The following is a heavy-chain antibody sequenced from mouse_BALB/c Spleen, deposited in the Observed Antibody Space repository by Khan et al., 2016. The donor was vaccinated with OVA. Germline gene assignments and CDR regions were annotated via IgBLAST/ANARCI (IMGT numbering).Heavy chain of an antibody. CDR3: ARSGYGSLVF. V-gene: IGHV1-77*01. D-gene: IGHD1-1*01. J-gene: IGHJ2*01. CDR1: GYTFSDYV. Sequence: QVQLKQSGPELVKPGSSMKMSCKASGYTFSDYVLNWVKQRTGQGLEWIGQIFPGSGDTFYNEKFKGKATLIADKSSNTVYMQLGSLTSEDSAVYFCARSGYGSLVFWGQGTTLTVSS. CDR2: IFPGSGDT.